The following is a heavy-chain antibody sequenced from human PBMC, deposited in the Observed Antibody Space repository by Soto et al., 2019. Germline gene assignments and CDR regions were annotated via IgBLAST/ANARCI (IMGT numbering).Heavy chain of an antibody. CDR3: AKSYYYDSSGYYPDAFDI. Sequence: EVQLLESGGGLVQSGGSLRLSCAASGFMFSNYAMSWVRQAPGKGLEWVSAISGSGGSTYYADSVKGRFTISRDNSKNTLYLQMNSLRAEDTAVYYCAKSYYYDSSGYYPDAFDIWGQGTMVTVSS. V-gene: IGHV3-23*01. J-gene: IGHJ3*02. D-gene: IGHD3-22*01. CDR2: ISGSGGST. CDR1: GFMFSNYA.